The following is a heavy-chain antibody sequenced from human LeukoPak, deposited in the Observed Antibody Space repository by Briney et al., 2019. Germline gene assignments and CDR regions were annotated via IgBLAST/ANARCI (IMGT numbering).Heavy chain of an antibody. CDR3: ARESQLLFDY. Sequence: PSETLSLTCTVSGGSIGSYYWSWIRHPPGKGLEWIGYIYYSGSTNYNPSLKSRVTISVDTSKNQFSLKLSSVTAADTAVYYCARESQLLFDYWGQGTLVTVSS. CDR2: IYYSGST. J-gene: IGHJ4*02. D-gene: IGHD2-2*01. CDR1: GGSIGSYY. V-gene: IGHV4-59*01.